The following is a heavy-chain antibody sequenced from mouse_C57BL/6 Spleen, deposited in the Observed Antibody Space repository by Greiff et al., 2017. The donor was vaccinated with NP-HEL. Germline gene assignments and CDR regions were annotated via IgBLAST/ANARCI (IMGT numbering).Heavy chain of an antibody. V-gene: IGHV7-3*01. CDR1: GFTFTDYY. J-gene: IGHJ4*01. CDR3: ATSASYGSSSYYAMDY. CDR2: IRNKANGYTT. Sequence: EVQGVESGGGLVQPGGSLSLSCAASGFTFTDYYMSWVRQPPGKALEWLGFIRNKANGYTTEYSASVKGRFTISRDNSQSILYLQMNALRAEDSATYFCATSASYGSSSYYAMDYWGQGTSVTVSS. D-gene: IGHD1-1*01.